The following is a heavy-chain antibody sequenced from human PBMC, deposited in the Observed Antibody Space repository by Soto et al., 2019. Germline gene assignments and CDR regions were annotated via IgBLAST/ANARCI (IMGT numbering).Heavy chain of an antibody. CDR2: LYSSGGT. CDR3: ARRPETMNAFDI. J-gene: IGHJ3*02. D-gene: IGHD3-22*01. Sequence: SETLSLTCTVSGGPISSSGYYWGWVRQPPGKELEWIASLYSSGGTYYSPSFRSRANISVDKSQNQFSLRLSSVTAADTAVYYCARRPETMNAFDIWGQGTMVTVSS. CDR1: GGPISSSGYY. V-gene: IGHV4-39*01.